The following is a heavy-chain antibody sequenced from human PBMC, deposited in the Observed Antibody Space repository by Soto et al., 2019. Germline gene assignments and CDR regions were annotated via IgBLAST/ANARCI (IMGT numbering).Heavy chain of an antibody. Sequence: QMELVQSGPEVRKPGTSVKVSCKASGFIFSKSALQWVRQARGQRLEWIGWIVVGSDNTNYAQKFQERVTITRDMSTSTAYMELSSMRSDDSAVYYCAAGSQYSSSWYLGSGMDVWGQGTTVTVS. J-gene: IGHJ6*02. V-gene: IGHV1-58*01. D-gene: IGHD6-13*01. CDR1: GFIFSKSA. CDR3: AAGSQYSSSWYLGSGMDV. CDR2: IVVGSDNT.